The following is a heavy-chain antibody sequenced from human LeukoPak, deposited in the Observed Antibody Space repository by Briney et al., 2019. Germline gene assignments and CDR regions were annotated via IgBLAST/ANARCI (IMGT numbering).Heavy chain of an antibody. Sequence: SETLSLTCTVAGRSISSTSYYWGWIRQPPGKGLEWIGTIYYSGTTYYNPSLKSRVTISVDTSKNQFSLELSSMTAADTAVYYCARGPTLKYFHHWGQGTLVTVSS. CDR2: IYYSGTT. CDR3: ARGPTLKYFHH. J-gene: IGHJ1*01. V-gene: IGHV4-39*01. CDR1: GRSISSTSYY.